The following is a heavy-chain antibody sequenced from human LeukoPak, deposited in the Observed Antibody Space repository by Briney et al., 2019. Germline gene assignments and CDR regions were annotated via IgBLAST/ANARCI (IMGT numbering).Heavy chain of an antibody. CDR3: ARDSSYDSSGYYNFDY. J-gene: IGHJ4*02. CDR2: ISYDGSNK. D-gene: IGHD3-22*01. CDR1: GFTFSSCT. Sequence: PGGSLRLSCAASGFTFSSCTMHWVRQAPGKGLEWVAVISYDGSNKYYADSVKGRFTISRDNSKNTLYLQMNSLRAEDTAVYYCARDSSYDSSGYYNFDYWGQGTLVTVSS. V-gene: IGHV3-30-3*01.